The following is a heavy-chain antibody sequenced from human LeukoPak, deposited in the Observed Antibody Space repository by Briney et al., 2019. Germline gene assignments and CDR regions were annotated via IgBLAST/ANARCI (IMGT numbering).Heavy chain of an antibody. CDR3: ARAWPPTIFGVVVNWFDP. CDR2: INHSGST. CDR1: GGSISSGGYY. J-gene: IGHJ5*02. D-gene: IGHD3-3*01. Sequence: SQTLSLTCAVSGGSISSGGYYWSWIRQPPGKGLEWIGEINHSGSTNYNPSLKSRVTISVDTSKNQFSLKLSSVTAADTAVYYCARAWPPTIFGVVVNWFDPWGQGTLVTVSS. V-gene: IGHV4-30-2*01.